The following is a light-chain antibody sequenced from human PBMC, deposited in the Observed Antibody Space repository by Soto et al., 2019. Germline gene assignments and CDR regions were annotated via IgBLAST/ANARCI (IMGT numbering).Light chain of an antibody. V-gene: IGKV3-15*01. Sequence: ETVLTQSPATLSVSPGDRATLSCRASQSFDNNLAWYQQKPGQAPRLLIYGASTRATGIPARFSGSGSGTDFTRTISSRQSEDFAVSFFQQFYTCPQTFGHGNRVAI. J-gene: IGKJ1*01. CDR3: QQFYTCPQT. CDR1: QSFDNN. CDR2: GAS.